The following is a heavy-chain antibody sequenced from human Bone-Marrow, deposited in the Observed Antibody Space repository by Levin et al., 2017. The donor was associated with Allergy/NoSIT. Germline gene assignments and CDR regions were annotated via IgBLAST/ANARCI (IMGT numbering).Heavy chain of an antibody. D-gene: IGHD3-22*01. Sequence: SQTLSLTCTVSGDSISSGGYDWTWIRQLPGMGLEWIGYISYNGHPYYNPSLRSRFTMSVDTSKNQFSLNLRSVTAADTAVYYCARLTFHYDSSAYWFDPWGQGTLVTVSS. CDR3: ARLTFHYDSSAYWFDP. CDR2: ISYNGHP. CDR1: GDSISSGGYD. V-gene: IGHV4-31*03. J-gene: IGHJ5*02.